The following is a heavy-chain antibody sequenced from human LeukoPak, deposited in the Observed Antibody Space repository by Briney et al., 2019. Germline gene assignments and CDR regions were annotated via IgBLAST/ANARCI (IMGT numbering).Heavy chain of an antibody. Sequence: ASVKVSCKASGYTFTSYYMHWVRQAPGQGLEWMGIINPSGGSTSYAQKFQGRVTMTRDTSTSTVYMELSSLRSEDTAVYYCALDLGPYYFDYWGQGTLVTVSS. CDR3: ALDLGPYYFDY. V-gene: IGHV1-46*01. J-gene: IGHJ4*02. CDR1: GYTFTSYY. CDR2: INPSGGST.